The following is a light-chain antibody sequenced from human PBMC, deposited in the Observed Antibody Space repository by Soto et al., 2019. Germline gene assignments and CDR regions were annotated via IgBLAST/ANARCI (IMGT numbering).Light chain of an antibody. CDR3: QLYGSSPLT. CDR1: QSVSSSF. J-gene: IGKJ3*01. CDR2: GAS. V-gene: IGKV3-20*01. Sequence: EIVLTQSPGTLFLSPGESATLSCRATQSVSSSFLAWYQLKPGQAPRLLIYGASSRATRIPDRFSGSGSGTDFTLTISRLEPEDCAVYYCQLYGSSPLTFGTGTKVDIK.